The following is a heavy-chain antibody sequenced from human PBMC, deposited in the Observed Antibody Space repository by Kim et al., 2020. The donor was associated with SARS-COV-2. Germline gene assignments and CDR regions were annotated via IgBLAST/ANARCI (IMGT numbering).Heavy chain of an antibody. CDR3: ARDGLVIAQDDY. CDR1: GGTFSSYA. CDR2: IIPILGIA. V-gene: IGHV1-69*04. J-gene: IGHJ4*02. Sequence: SVKVSCKASGGTFSSYAISWVRQAPGQGLEWMGRIIPILGIANYAQKFQGRVTITADKSTSTAYMELSSLRSEDTAVYYCARDGLVIAQDDYWGQGTLVTVSS. D-gene: IGHD3-9*01.